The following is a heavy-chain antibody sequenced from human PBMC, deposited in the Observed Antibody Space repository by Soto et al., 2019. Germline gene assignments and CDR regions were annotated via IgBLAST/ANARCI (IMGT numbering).Heavy chain of an antibody. D-gene: IGHD4-4*01. CDR1: GGSFSGYY. J-gene: IGHJ4*02. Sequence: SETLCLTWTFSGGSFSGYYWNWILQSPGKGLEWVGETHHSGSTNYNPSLKGRATISLDMSKNQFSLKLSSVTAADTAIYYCARGEAYSNYPARWGQGSLVTVSS. CDR3: ARGEAYSNYPAR. CDR2: THHSGST. V-gene: IGHV4-34*01.